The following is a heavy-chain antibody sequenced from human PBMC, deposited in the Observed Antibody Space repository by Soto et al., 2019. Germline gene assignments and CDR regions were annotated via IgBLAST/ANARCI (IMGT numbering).Heavy chain of an antibody. V-gene: IGHV4-34*01. CDR2: INHSGST. CDR3: AREIQLWPYYFDY. CDR1: GGSFSGYY. D-gene: IGHD5-18*01. J-gene: IGHJ4*02. Sequence: SETLSLTCAVYGGSFSGYYWSWIRQPPGKGLEWIGEINHSGSTNYNPSLKSRVTISVDTSKNRFSLKLSSVTAADTAVYYCAREIQLWPYYFDYWGQGTLVTVSS.